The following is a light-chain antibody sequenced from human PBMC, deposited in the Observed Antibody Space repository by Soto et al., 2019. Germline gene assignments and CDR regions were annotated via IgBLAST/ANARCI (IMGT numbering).Light chain of an antibody. Sequence: EIVLTQSPATLSLSPGERASLSCRASQSVGNSLAWYQHKPGQAPRLLIYDVSNRATGIPARFSGSGSGTDFTLTISSLEPEDFATYYCQQYDNLPLTFGGGTKVEIK. CDR1: QSVGNS. CDR3: QQYDNLPLT. CDR2: DVS. V-gene: IGKV3-11*01. J-gene: IGKJ4*01.